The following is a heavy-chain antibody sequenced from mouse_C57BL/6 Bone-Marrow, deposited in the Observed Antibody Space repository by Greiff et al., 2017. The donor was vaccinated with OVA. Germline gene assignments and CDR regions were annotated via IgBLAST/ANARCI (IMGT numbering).Heavy chain of an antibody. D-gene: IGHD2-12*01. CDR1: GFTFSDYG. CDR3: ARRGYYKAFDY. J-gene: IGHJ2*01. Sequence: EVMLVESGGGLVQPGGSLKLSCAASGFTFSDYGMAWVRQAPRKGPEWVAFISNLAYSIYYADTVTGRFTISRENAKNTLYLEMSSLRSEDTAMYYCARRGYYKAFDYWGQGTTLTVSS. CDR2: ISNLAYSI. V-gene: IGHV5-15*04.